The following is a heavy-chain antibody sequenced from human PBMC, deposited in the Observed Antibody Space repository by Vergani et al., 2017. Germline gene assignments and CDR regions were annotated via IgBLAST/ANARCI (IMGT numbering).Heavy chain of an antibody. CDR1: GYTFTSYG. Sequence: QVQLVQSGAEVKKPGASVKVSCKASGYTFTSYGISWVRQAPGQGLEWMGWISAYNGNTNFAQKLQGRETKTTDTTTSTAYMELRSLRSDDTAVDYCARLGVGDCSSTSCLSYYYYYMDVWGKGTTVTVSS. V-gene: IGHV1-18*01. D-gene: IGHD2-2*01. J-gene: IGHJ6*03. CDR2: ISAYNGNT. CDR3: ARLGVGDCSSTSCLSYYYYYMDV.